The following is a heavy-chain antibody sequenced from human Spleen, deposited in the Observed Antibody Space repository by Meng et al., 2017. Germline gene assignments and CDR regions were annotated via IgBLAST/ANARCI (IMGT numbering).Heavy chain of an antibody. V-gene: IGHV1-2*06. D-gene: IGHD4-17*01. Sequence: QVQLVQSGAEVKKPGASVKVSCKASGYTFTGYDMNWVRQAPGQGLECMGRINPNSGGTTYAQKFQGRVTMTRDTSISTAYMELSRLRSEDTAVYYCARCRGGGDYVDFWGQGTLVTVSS. J-gene: IGHJ4*02. CDR3: ARCRGGGDYVDF. CDR1: GYTFTGYD. CDR2: INPNSGGT.